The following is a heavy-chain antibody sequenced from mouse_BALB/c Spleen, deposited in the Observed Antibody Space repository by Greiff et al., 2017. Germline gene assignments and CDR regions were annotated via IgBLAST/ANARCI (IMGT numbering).Heavy chain of an antibody. V-gene: IGHV5-6*01. D-gene: IGHD2-14*01. CDR1: GFTFSSYG. CDR3: ASAYYRYDYAMDY. J-gene: IGHJ4*01. Sequence: EVKLVESGGDLVKPGGSLKLSCAASGFTFSSYGMSWVRQTPDKRLEWVATISSGGSYTYYPDSVKGRFTISRDTAKNTLYLQMSSLKSEDTAMSYCASAYYRYDYAMDYWGQGTSVTVSA. CDR2: ISSGGSYT.